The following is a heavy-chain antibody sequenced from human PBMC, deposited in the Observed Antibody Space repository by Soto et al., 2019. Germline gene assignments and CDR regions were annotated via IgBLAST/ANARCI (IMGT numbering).Heavy chain of an antibody. CDR1: GGPISGFGYY. CDR3: ARLSANRGYSYGYFDY. V-gene: IGHV4-31*03. CDR2: IYYSGST. Sequence: SETLSLTCTVSGGPISGFGYYWSWIRQHPGKGLEWIGYIYYSGSTYYNTSLKSRVTISLDKSKNQFSLKLSSVTAADTALYYCARLSANRGYSYGYFDYWGQGTLVTVSS. D-gene: IGHD5-18*01. J-gene: IGHJ4*02.